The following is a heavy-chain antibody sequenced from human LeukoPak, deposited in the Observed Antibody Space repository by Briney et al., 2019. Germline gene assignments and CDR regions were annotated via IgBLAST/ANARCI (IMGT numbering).Heavy chain of an antibody. V-gene: IGHV1-69*13. D-gene: IGHD5-18*01. J-gene: IGHJ4*02. CDR3: ASPPRGYSYGYFFDY. CDR2: IIPIFGTA. CDR1: GGTFSSYA. Sequence: GASVKVSCKASGGTFSSYAISWVRQAPGQGLEWMGGIIPIFGTANCAQKFQGRVTITADESTSTAYMELSSLRSEDTAVYYCASPPRGYSYGYFFDYWGQGTLVTVSS.